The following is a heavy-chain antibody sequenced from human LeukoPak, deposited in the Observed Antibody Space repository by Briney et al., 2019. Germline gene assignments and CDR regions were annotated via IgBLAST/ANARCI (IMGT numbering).Heavy chain of an antibody. V-gene: IGHV3-23*01. CDR2: ISGSGGNT. CDR3: AKEKAPVAGTLDY. J-gene: IGHJ4*02. D-gene: IGHD6-19*01. CDR1: GFTFSSYG. Sequence: GGTLRLSCAASGFTFSSYGMSWVRQAPGKGLEWVSAISGSGGNTYYADSVKGRFTISRDNSKNTLYLQMNSLRAEDTAVYYCAKEKAPVAGTLDYWGQGTLVTVSS.